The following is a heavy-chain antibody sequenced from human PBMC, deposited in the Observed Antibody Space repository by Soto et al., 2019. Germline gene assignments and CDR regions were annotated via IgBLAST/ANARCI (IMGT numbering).Heavy chain of an antibody. J-gene: IGHJ4*02. CDR3: ASSVLVTSKMNYFDL. D-gene: IGHD2-8*02. CDR2: IYPDDSDT. V-gene: IGHV5-51*01. CDR1: GYSFSNFW. Sequence: PGESLKISCQASGYSFSNFWTAWVRQMPGEGLEWLGIIYPDDSDTRYSPSFLGQVTISADKSIKTTYLQWSSLKASETAIYFCASSVLVTSKMNYFDLWGQGTLVTVSS.